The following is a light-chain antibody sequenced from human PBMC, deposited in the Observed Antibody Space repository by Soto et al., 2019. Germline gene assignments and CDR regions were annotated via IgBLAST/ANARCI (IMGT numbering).Light chain of an antibody. CDR2: EVT. CDR1: SSDIGFYNY. Sequence: QSVLTQPASVSGSPGQSITISCTGTSSDIGFYNYVSWYQHHPGKAPKLIIYEVTNRPSGVSNRFSGSKSGNTASLTISGLQAEDEADYHCSSYTSTSTIDVFGTGTKVTVL. V-gene: IGLV2-14*01. J-gene: IGLJ1*01. CDR3: SSYTSTSTIDV.